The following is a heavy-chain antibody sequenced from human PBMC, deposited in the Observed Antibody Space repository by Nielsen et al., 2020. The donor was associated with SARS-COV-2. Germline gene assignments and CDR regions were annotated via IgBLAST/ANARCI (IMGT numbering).Heavy chain of an antibody. V-gene: IGHV4-59*01. CDR1: GGSIRGYY. CDR2: IYDSGST. J-gene: IGHJ2*01. CDR3: ARRDYDVLSGTRFFDV. D-gene: IGHD3-9*01. Sequence: SETLSLTCTVSGGSIRGYYWSWIRQPPGKGLEWIGYIYDSGSTTYNPSLTDRVTISADTSKNQFSLRLRSVTAADTAMYYCARRDYDVLSGTRFFDVWGRGTLVTVSS.